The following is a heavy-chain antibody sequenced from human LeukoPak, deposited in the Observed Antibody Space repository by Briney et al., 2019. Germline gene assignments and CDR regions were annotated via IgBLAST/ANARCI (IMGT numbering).Heavy chain of an antibody. J-gene: IGHJ4*02. Sequence: GGSLRLSCAASGFTFSSYAMHWVRQAPGKGQEWVAVISYDGSNKYYADSVKGRFTISRDNSKNTLYLQMNSLRAEDTAVYYCAREASGYRFDYWGQGTLVTVSS. V-gene: IGHV3-30-3*01. D-gene: IGHD5-18*01. CDR1: GFTFSSYA. CDR2: ISYDGSNK. CDR3: AREASGYRFDY.